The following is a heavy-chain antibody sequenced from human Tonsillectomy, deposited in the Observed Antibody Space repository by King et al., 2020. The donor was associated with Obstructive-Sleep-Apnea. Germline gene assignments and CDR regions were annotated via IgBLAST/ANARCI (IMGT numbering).Heavy chain of an antibody. V-gene: IGHV3-7*01. CDR1: GFTFSSYW. Sequence: VQLVESGGGLVQPGGSLRLSCAASGFTFSSYWMSWVRQAPGKGLEWVANMRHDGSEKYYVDCVRGRFTISRDNAKKSLYLQMNSRRAEDTAVYFCARDGYYYDSSGYYYGWYFDLWGRGTLVTVSS. CDR3: ARDGYYYDSSGYYYGWYFDL. CDR2: MRHDGSEK. J-gene: IGHJ2*01. D-gene: IGHD3-22*01.